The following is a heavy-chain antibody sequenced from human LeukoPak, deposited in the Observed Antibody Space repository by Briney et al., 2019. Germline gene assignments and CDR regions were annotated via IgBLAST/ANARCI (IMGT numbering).Heavy chain of an antibody. CDR3: ARHGPPGTLGFDY. D-gene: IGHD1-1*01. J-gene: IGHJ4*02. CDR1: GGSISSSSYY. V-gene: IGHV4-39*01. Sequence: SETLSLTCTVSGGSISSSSYYWGWIRQPPGKGLEWIGSIYYSGSTYYNPSLKSRVTISVDTSKNQFSLKLSSVTAADTAVYYCARHGPPGTLGFDYWGQGTLVTVSS. CDR2: IYYSGST.